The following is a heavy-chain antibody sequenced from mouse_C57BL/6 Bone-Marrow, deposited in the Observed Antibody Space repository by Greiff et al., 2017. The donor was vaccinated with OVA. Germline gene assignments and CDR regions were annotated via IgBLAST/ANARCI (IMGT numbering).Heavy chain of an antibody. CDR3: ARGNWDGRFAY. V-gene: IGHV1-50*01. J-gene: IGHJ3*01. Sequence: QVQLQQPGAELVKPGASLKLSCKASGYTFTSYWMQWVKQRPGQGLEWIGEIDPSDSYTNYNQKFKGKATLTVDTSSSTAYMQLSSLTSEDSAVYYCARGNWDGRFAYWGQGTLVTVSA. D-gene: IGHD4-1*01. CDR2: IDPSDSYT. CDR1: GYTFTSYW.